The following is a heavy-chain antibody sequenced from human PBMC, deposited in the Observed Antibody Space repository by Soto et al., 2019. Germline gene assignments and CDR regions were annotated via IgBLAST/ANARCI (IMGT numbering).Heavy chain of an antibody. CDR2: INRNGGT. D-gene: IGHD3-16*01. Sequence: PSETLSLTCAVSGGSFSGYFWSWIRQPPGRGLEWIGEINRNGGTNYNSSLKSRVTISVDTSKIHFSLILTSVSAADTAIYYCAGVTGGGLDPWGQGTLVTVSS. J-gene: IGHJ5*02. CDR1: GGSFSGYF. CDR3: AGVTGGGLDP. V-gene: IGHV4-34*01.